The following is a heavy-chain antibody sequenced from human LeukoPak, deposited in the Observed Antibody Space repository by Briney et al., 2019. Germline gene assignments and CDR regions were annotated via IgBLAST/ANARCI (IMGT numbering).Heavy chain of an antibody. Sequence: GGSLRLSCAASGFTFSDYYMSWIRQAPGKGLEWVSYISSSGSTIYYADSVKGRFTISRDNAKNSLYLQMNSLRAEDTAVYYCARDPYSSGWYHPGYYYYYYGMDVWGQGTTVTVSS. CDR2: ISSSGSTI. V-gene: IGHV3-11*01. J-gene: IGHJ6*02. CDR3: ARDPYSSGWYHPGYYYYYYGMDV. CDR1: GFTFSDYY. D-gene: IGHD6-19*01.